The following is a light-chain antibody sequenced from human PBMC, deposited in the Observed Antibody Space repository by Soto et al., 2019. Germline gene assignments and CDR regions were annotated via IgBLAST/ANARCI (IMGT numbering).Light chain of an antibody. Sequence: QSVLTQPPSVSGAPGQRVTISCTGSSSNIGAGYDVHWYQQLPGTVPKLLIYGNSNRPSGVPDRFSGSKSGTSASLAITGLQAEDEADYYCQSYDNSLSGSGVFGTGTKVTVL. CDR3: QSYDNSLSGSGV. CDR2: GNS. J-gene: IGLJ1*01. CDR1: SSNIGAGYD. V-gene: IGLV1-40*01.